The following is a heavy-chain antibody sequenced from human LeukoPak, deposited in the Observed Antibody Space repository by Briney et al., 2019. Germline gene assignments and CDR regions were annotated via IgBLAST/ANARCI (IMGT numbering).Heavy chain of an antibody. CDR1: RFSIKDYA. D-gene: IGHD3-3*01. V-gene: IGHV3-23*01. CDR3: AKARRKIGSVYGFDP. CDR2: ICGSGGSR. J-gene: IGHJ5*02. Sequence: AGGSLRLSCEASRFSIKDYALTWVRHAPGVGLEWILTICGSGGSRYYRDAVTGRFPVSRDNSKNTVSLQMESLRADDTALYYYAKARRKIGSVYGFDPWGQGTLVTVSS.